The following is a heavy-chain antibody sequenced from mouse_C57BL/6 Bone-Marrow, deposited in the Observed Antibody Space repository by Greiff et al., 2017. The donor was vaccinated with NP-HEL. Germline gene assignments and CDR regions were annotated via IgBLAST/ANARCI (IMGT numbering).Heavy chain of an antibody. Sequence: VQLQQSGAELVKPGASVKLSCKASGYTFTSYWMPWVKQRPGQGLEWIGMIHPNSGSTNYNEKFKSKATLTVDKSSSPAYMQLRSLTSEDSAVYYCARESSRQLRLLSCYFDYWDERTTLTVSS. CDR1: GYTFTSYW. V-gene: IGHV1-64*01. D-gene: IGHD3-2*02. CDR3: ARESSRQLRLLSCYFDY. J-gene: IGHJ2*01. CDR2: IHPNSGST.